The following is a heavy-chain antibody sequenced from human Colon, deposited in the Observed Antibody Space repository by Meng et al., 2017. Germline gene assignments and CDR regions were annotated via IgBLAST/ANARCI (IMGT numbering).Heavy chain of an antibody. V-gene: IGHV3-74*01. D-gene: IGHD6-13*01. CDR3: AKERSYSSTWWQGD. Sequence: VHLGESWGDLVQPGASVRLSWSASGLIFTDYWINWVRQAPGKGLVWVSRMNGAGSGATYADSVKGRFTISRDNAKNMVYLQMDSLRAEDTAIYYCAKERSYSSTWWQGDWGQGTLVTVSS. CDR1: GLIFTDYW. J-gene: IGHJ4*02. CDR2: MNGAGSGA.